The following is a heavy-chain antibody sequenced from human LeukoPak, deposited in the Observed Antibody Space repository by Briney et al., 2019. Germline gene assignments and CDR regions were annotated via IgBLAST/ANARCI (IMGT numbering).Heavy chain of an antibody. V-gene: IGHV4-39*07. CDR1: GGSISSSSYY. CDR3: ARVARVLSWFNP. CDR2: IYYSGST. J-gene: IGHJ5*02. D-gene: IGHD4/OR15-4a*01. Sequence: KTSETLSLTCTVSGGSISSSSYYWGWTRQPPGKGLEWIGSIYYSGSTYYNPSLKSRVTISVDTSKNQFSLKLSSVTAADTAVYYCARVARVLSWFNPWGQGTLVTVSS.